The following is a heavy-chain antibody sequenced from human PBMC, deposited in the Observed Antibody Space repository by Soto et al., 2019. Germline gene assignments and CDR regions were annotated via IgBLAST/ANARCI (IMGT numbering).Heavy chain of an antibody. D-gene: IGHD3-10*01. J-gene: IGHJ5*02. CDR3: ARDRRELLWFGELVNWFDP. Sequence: SETLSLTCAVSGGSISSSNWWSGVRQPPGKGLEWIGEIYHSGSTNYNPSLKSRVTISVDKSKNQFSLKLSSVTAADTAVYYCARDRRELLWFGELVNWFDPWGQGTLVTVSS. CDR1: GGSISSSNW. V-gene: IGHV4-4*02. CDR2: IYHSGST.